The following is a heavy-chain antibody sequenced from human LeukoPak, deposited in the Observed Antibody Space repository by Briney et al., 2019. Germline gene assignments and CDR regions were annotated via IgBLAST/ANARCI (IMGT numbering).Heavy chain of an antibody. Sequence: PGGSLRLSCAASGFTFSSYAMHWVRQAPGKGLEWVAVISYDGSNKYYADSVKGRFTISRDNSKNTLYLQMNSLRAEDTAVYYCAKVGGVTMVRGVIIGPYYYMDVWGKGTTVTVSS. CDR3: AKVGGVTMVRGVIIGPYYYMDV. CDR1: GFTFSSYA. CDR2: ISYDGSNK. V-gene: IGHV3-30*04. D-gene: IGHD3-10*01. J-gene: IGHJ6*03.